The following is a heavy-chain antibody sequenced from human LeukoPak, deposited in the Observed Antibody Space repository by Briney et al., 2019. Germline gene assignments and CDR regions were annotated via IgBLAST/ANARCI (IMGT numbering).Heavy chain of an antibody. V-gene: IGHV3-30*02. CDR3: AKGVHYDILTGYYFRDY. J-gene: IGHJ4*02. CDR2: IRYDGSNK. D-gene: IGHD3-9*01. CDR1: RFTFSNYS. Sequence: GGSLRLSCAASRFTFSNYSMNWVRQAPGKGLEWVAFIRYDGSNKYYADSVKGRFTISRDNSKNTLYLQMNSLRAEDTAVYYCAKGVHYDILTGYYFRDYWGQGTLVTVSS.